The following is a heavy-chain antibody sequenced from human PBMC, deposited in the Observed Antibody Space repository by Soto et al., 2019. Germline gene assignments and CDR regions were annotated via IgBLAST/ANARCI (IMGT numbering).Heavy chain of an antibody. CDR1: GGSFSGYY. J-gene: IGHJ4*02. CDR3: ARPGFLGGRIDY. D-gene: IGHD3-10*01. CDR2: INHNGST. V-gene: IGHV4-34*01. Sequence: QVQLQQWGAGLLKPSETLSLTCAVYGGSFSGYYWSWIRQPPGKGLEWIGEINHNGSTNYNPSLKSGVTISVDPSKNHFPWTRSSGPPADTGVYDWARPGFLGGRIDYGAQGTLVTVS.